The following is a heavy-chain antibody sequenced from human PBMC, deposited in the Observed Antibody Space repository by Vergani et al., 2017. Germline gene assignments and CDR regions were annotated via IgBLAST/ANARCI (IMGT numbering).Heavy chain of an antibody. CDR2: IWYDGSNK. V-gene: IGHV3-33*01. J-gene: IGHJ6*03. CDR1: GFTFSTYG. CDR3: ARGAGYCSSTSRPPTLRNYYYYMDV. Sequence: QVQLVESGGGVVQPGRSLRLSCAASGFTFSTYGLHWVRQAPGKGLEWVAVIWYDGSNKYYGDSVKGRFTISRDNSMDTLYLQMNGLRAEDTAVYYCARGAGYCSSTSRPPTLRNYYYYMDVWGKGTTVTVSS. D-gene: IGHD2-2*01.